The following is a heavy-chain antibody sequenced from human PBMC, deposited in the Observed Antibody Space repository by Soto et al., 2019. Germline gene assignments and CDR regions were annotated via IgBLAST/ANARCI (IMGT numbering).Heavy chain of an antibody. V-gene: IGHV4-59*07. J-gene: IGHJ4*02. CDR2: IYFQGTT. CDR1: GGSTTSNY. CDR3: ARGGGPFLETLAKFGS. Sequence: DTLSLTCTVSGGSTTSNYWALIRQAPGKGLEWVGYIYFQGTTNYNPSLRSRVTILIDMSKTQFSLTVTSVTAADTAVYYCARGGGPFLETLAKFGSWGPGSLVTVS. D-gene: IGHD1-1*01.